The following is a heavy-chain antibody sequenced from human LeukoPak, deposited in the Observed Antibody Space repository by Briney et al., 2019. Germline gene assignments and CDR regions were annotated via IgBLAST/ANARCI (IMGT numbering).Heavy chain of an antibody. CDR2: IRSNGGST. V-gene: IGHV3-64*01. Sequence: GGSLRLSCAASGFIFSSHSMHWVRQAPGKGLEYVSGIRSNGGSTYYAQSVKGRFTISRDNSKNTVELQMGSLRAEDMAVYYCARRGSGWEFDYWGQGTLVRASS. J-gene: IGHJ4*02. CDR3: ARRGSGWEFDY. D-gene: IGHD6-19*01. CDR1: GFIFSSHS.